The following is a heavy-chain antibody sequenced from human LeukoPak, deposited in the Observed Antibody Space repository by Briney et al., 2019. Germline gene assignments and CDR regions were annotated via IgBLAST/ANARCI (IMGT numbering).Heavy chain of an antibody. V-gene: IGHV4-34*01. D-gene: IGHD2-15*01. Sequence: SETLSLTCAVYGGSFSGYYWSWIRQPPGKGLEWIGEINHSGSTNYNPSLKSRVTISVGTSKNQFSLKLSSVTAADTAVYYCARVLGSSPLDWGQGTLVTVSS. CDR2: INHSGST. J-gene: IGHJ4*02. CDR3: ARVLGSSPLD. CDR1: GGSFSGYY.